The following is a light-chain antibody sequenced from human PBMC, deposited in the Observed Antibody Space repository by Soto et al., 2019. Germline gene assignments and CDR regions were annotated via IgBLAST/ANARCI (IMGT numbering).Light chain of an antibody. CDR2: DVS. CDR3: SSYTSSSTLCV. J-gene: IGLJ1*01. CDR1: SSDVGGYNY. V-gene: IGLV2-14*01. Sequence: QSVLTQPASVSGSPGQSITISCTGTSSDVGGYNYVSWYQQHPGKAPKLMIYDVSNRPSGVSNRFSGSKSGNTASLTISGLQAEYESDYYCSSYTSSSTLCVFGPGTKVNVL.